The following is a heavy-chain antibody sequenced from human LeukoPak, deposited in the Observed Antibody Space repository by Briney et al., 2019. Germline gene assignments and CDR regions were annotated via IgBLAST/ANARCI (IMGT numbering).Heavy chain of an antibody. D-gene: IGHD6-13*01. J-gene: IGHJ6*02. CDR2: IYYSGST. CDR1: GGSISSYY. Sequence: QTSETLSLTCTGSGGSISSYYWSWIRQPPGKGLEWIGYIYYSGSTNYNPSLKSRVTISVDTSKNQFSLKLSSVTAADTAVYYCARLAFVSYSSSWYEEKYYGMDVWGQGTTVTVSS. V-gene: IGHV4-59*08. CDR3: ARLAFVSYSSSWYEEKYYGMDV.